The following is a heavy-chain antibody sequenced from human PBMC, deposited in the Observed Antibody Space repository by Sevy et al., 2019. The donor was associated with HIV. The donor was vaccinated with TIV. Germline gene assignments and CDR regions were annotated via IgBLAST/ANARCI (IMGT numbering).Heavy chain of an antibody. CDR3: ARAIRDGYITWDYYFDY. D-gene: IGHD5-12*01. Sequence: SETLSLTCTVSGGSISSSSYYWGWIRQPPGKGLEWIGSIYYSGSTYYHPSLKSRVTISVATSKNQFSLKLSSVTAADTAVYYCARAIRDGYITWDYYFDYWGQGTLVTVSS. J-gene: IGHJ4*02. CDR1: GGSISSSSYY. V-gene: IGHV4-39*01. CDR2: IYYSGST.